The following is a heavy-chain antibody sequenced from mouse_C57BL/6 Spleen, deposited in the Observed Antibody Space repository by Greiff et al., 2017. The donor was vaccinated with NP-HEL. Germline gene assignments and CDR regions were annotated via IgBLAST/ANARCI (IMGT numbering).Heavy chain of an antibody. CDR3: ARWVTTVVANYAMDY. Sequence: QVQLKQSGAELARPGASVKLSCKASGYTFTSYGISWVKQRTGQGLEWIGEIYPRSGNTYYNEKFKGKATLTADKSSSTAYMELRSLTSEDSAVYFCARWVTTVVANYAMDYWGQGTSVTVSS. CDR2: IYPRSGNT. CDR1: GYTFTSYG. J-gene: IGHJ4*01. V-gene: IGHV1-81*01. D-gene: IGHD1-1*01.